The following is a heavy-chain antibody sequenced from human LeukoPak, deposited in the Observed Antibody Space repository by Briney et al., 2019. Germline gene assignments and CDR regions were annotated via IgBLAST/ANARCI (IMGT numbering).Heavy chain of an antibody. D-gene: IGHD6-13*01. CDR1: GGPISSGDYY. Sequence: SETLSLTCTVSGGPISSGDYYWSWIRQPPGTGLEWIGYIYYSGSTNYNPSLKSRVTISVDTSKNQFSLKLSSVTAADTAVYYCARHDGIAAAGTGIDCWGQGTLVTVSS. V-gene: IGHV4-30-4*01. CDR3: ARHDGIAAAGTGIDC. J-gene: IGHJ4*02. CDR2: IYYSGST.